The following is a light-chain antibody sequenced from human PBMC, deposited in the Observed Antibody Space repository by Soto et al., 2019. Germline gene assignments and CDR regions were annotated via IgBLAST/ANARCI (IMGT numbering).Light chain of an antibody. Sequence: EIVLTQTPATLSLSAGERATLSCRASQSVSSYLAWYQQKPGQAPRLLIYDASNRATGIPARFSGSGSGTDFTLTISSLEPEDFAVYYCQQRSNWPPGVFTFGPGTKVDIK. V-gene: IGKV3-11*01. CDR2: DAS. J-gene: IGKJ3*01. CDR3: QQRSNWPPGVFT. CDR1: QSVSSY.